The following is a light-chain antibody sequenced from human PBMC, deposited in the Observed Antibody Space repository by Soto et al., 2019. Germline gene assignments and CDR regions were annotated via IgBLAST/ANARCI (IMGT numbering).Light chain of an antibody. V-gene: IGKV3-20*01. CDR3: HKYGESAIT. CDR1: QTIRSIY. CDR2: GTS. Sequence: EIVFTHSPGTLALSQGERATLSCRASQTIRSIYLAWYQQKPGQAPRLVIYGTSSRATGIPDRFSGSGSGTDFTLTISRLEPEDFAVYYCHKYGESAITFGQGTRLEIK. J-gene: IGKJ5*01.